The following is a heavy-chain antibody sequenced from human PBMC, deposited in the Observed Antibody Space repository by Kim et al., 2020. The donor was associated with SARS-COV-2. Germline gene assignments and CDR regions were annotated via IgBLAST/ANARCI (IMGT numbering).Heavy chain of an antibody. V-gene: IGHV3-11*04. J-gene: IGHJ3*02. Sequence: DSVKGRFTTSRDNAKNSLYLQMSSMRAEDTAVYYCARAGTEGGRYYDSSIWGQGTMVTVSS. CDR3: ARAGTEGGRYYDSSI. D-gene: IGHD3-22*01.